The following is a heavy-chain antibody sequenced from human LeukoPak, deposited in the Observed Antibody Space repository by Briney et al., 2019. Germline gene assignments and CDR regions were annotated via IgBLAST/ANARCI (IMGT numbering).Heavy chain of an antibody. D-gene: IGHD6-19*01. CDR1: GFTFSSYW. CDR3: ARVAASSGGHFDY. CDR2: INSDGSST. J-gene: IGHJ4*02. V-gene: IGHV3-74*01. Sequence: GGSLRLACAASGFTFSSYWMHWVRQGPGKGHVWVSYINSDGSSTNYADSVRGRFTISRDNAKSTLYLQMNSLRAEDTAVYYCARVAASSGGHFDYWGQGTLVTVSS.